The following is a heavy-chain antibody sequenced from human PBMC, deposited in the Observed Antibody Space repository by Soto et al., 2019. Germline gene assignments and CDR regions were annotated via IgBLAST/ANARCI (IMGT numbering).Heavy chain of an antibody. CDR2: IIPILGIA. CDR1: GGTFSSYT. D-gene: IGHD3-22*01. V-gene: IGHV1-69*08. Sequence: QVQLVQSGAEVKKPGSSVKVSCKASGGTFSSYTISWVRQAPGQGLEWMGRIIPILGIANYAQKFQGRVTITADKSTSTAYMDLSSLRSEDTAVYYCARDSDMIRAFDLWGRGTLVTVSS. J-gene: IGHJ2*01. CDR3: ARDSDMIRAFDL.